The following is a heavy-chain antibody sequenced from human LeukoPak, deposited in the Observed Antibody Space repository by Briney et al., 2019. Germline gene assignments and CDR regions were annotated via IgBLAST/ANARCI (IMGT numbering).Heavy chain of an antibody. D-gene: IGHD2-2*01. CDR2: IYYSGDT. V-gene: IGHV4-39*07. J-gene: IGHJ4*02. Sequence: SETLSLTCTVSGASISSGNYYWGWIRQPPGKGLEWLGSIYYSGDTYNTPPLKRRVTISVDTAKSQFYLRLTSMTAAASAVYYWARDVASNTFDYWGQGTLVTVSS. CDR3: ARDVASNTFDY. CDR1: GASISSGNYY.